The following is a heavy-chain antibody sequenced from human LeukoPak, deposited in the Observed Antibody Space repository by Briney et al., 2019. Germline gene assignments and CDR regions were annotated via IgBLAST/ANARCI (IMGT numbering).Heavy chain of an antibody. Sequence: SETLSLTCAVYGGSFSGYYWSWIRQPPGKGLEWIGEINHSGSTNYNPSLKSRVTISVDTSKTQFSLKLSSVTAADTAVYYCARSGSYRGYFDYWGQGTLVTVPS. V-gene: IGHV4-34*01. CDR1: GGSFSGYY. D-gene: IGHD1-26*01. CDR3: ARSGSYRGYFDY. J-gene: IGHJ4*02. CDR2: INHSGST.